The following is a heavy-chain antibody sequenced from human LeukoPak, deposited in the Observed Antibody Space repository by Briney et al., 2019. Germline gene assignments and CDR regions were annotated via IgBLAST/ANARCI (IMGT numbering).Heavy chain of an antibody. Sequence: SVKVSCKASGGTFSNHAFSWVRQAPGQGLEWMGGIIPIDDSTNYVQKFQDRVMITADEATNIIYMELGSLKSEDTAEYYCARHSGHSSWYYDLDVWGQGTTVIVSS. CDR2: IIPIDDST. CDR3: ARHSGHSSWYYDLDV. J-gene: IGHJ6*02. D-gene: IGHD6-13*01. V-gene: IGHV1-69*13. CDR1: GGTFSNHA.